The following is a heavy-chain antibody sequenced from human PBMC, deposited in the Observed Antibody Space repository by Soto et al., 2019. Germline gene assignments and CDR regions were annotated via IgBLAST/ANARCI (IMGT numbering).Heavy chain of an antibody. Sequence: SVKVSCKASGGTFSSYAISWVRQAPGQGLEWMGGIIPIFGTANYAQKFQGRVTITADESTSTAYMEPSSLRSEDTAVYYCARDGVGSDPYYYYGMDVWGQGTTVTVSS. J-gene: IGHJ6*02. CDR3: ARDGVGSDPYYYYGMDV. CDR1: GGTFSSYA. V-gene: IGHV1-69*13. CDR2: IIPIFGTA. D-gene: IGHD2-15*01.